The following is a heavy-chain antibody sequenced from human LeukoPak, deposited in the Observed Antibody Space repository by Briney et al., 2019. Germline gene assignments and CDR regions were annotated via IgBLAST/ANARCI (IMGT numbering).Heavy chain of an antibody. V-gene: IGHV1-2*04. Sequence: GASVKVSCKASGYTFTGYYMHWVRQAPGQGLEWMGWINPNSGGTNYAQKFQGWVTMTRDTSISTAYMELSRLRSDDTAVYYCARDGSHCSGGSCYSDYWGQGTLVTVSS. D-gene: IGHD2-15*01. CDR3: ARDGSHCSGGSCYSDY. CDR1: GYTFTGYY. J-gene: IGHJ4*02. CDR2: INPNSGGT.